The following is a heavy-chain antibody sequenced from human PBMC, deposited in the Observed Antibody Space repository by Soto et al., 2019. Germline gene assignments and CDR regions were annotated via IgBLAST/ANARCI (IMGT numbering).Heavy chain of an antibody. D-gene: IGHD5-12*01. J-gene: IGHJ5*02. CDR3: ARGSLEWLRFTWFDP. Sequence: EVQLVESGGGLVQPGGSLRLSCAASGFTFSSYSMHWVRQAPGKGLEWVSYISSSSSTIYYADSVKGRFTISRDNAKNSLYLQMNSLRAEDTAVYYCARGSLEWLRFTWFDPWVQVTLVTVSS. CDR2: ISSSSSTI. CDR1: GFTFSSYS. V-gene: IGHV3-48*01.